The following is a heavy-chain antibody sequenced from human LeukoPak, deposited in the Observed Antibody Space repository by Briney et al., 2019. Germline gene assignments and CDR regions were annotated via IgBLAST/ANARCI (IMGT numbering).Heavy chain of an antibody. CDR2: ISKDGSNK. V-gene: IGHV3-30*18. CDR3: AKVAPYCSSTDCYHSPYYGMDV. J-gene: IGHJ6*02. CDR1: GFTLSSYN. Sequence: GGSLRLSCAVSGFTLSSYNMHCVRQAPGKGLEWVTLISKDGSNKYYADSAKGRFTISRDSSKNTLYLQMNSLRVEDTAVYYCAKVAPYCSSTDCYHSPYYGMDVWGQGTTVTVSS. D-gene: IGHD2-2*01.